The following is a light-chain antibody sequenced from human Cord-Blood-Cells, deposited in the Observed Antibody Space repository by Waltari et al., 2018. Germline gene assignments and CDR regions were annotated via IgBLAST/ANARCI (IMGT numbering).Light chain of an antibody. J-gene: IGLJ3*02. Sequence: SYDLTQPPSVSVSPGQTASIPCSGDKLGDQYSCWYQQNPGQSPVLVIYQDSKRPSGIPERFSGSNSGNTATLTISGTQAMDEADYYCQAWDSSTAWVFGGGTKLTVL. CDR3: QAWDSSTAWV. CDR2: QDS. CDR1: KLGDQY. V-gene: IGLV3-1*01.